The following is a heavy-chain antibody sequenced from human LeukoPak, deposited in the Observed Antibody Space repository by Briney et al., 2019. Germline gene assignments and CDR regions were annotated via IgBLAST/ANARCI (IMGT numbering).Heavy chain of an antibody. CDR3: TTDSYYDFWSGYLTDY. Sequence: GGSLRLYCAASGFTFSNAWMSWVRQAPGKGLEWVGRITSKTDGGTTDYAAPVKGRFTISRDESKNTLYLQMNSLKTEDTALYYCTTDSYYDFWSGYLTDYWGQGTLVTVSS. CDR1: GFTFSNAW. D-gene: IGHD3-3*01. CDR2: ITSKTDGGTT. V-gene: IGHV3-15*01. J-gene: IGHJ4*02.